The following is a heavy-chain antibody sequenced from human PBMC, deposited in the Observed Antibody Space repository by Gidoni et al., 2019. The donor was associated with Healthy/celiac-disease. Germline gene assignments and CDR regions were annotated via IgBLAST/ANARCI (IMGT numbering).Heavy chain of an antibody. CDR3: ARDRSDYGNYYYYYYGMDV. CDR1: GGSISSSY. J-gene: IGHJ6*02. CDR2: IYYSGST. D-gene: IGHD3-10*01. Sequence: QVQLQESGPGLVKPSETLSLTCTVSGGSISSSYWSWIRQPPGKGLEWIGYIYYSGSTNYNPSLKSRVTISVDTSKNQFSLKLSSVTAADTAVYYCARDRSDYGNYYYYYYGMDVWGQGTTVTVSS. V-gene: IGHV4-59*01.